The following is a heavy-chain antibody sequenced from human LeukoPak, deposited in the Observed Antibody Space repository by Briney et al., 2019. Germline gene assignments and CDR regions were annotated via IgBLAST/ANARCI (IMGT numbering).Heavy chain of an antibody. V-gene: IGHV3-30*03. J-gene: IGHJ4*02. D-gene: IGHD5-24*01. CDR2: ISYDARHE. Sequence: PGRSLRLSCEASGFPFRDHAMHWVRQAPGKGLEWVAVISYDARHENYAVSVKGRFTVSKDDSGSTLYLQMNSLKTDDTAVYFCARDEFDGYNLGPSIYWGQGTLVTVSS. CDR1: GFPFRDHA. CDR3: ARDEFDGYNLGPSIY.